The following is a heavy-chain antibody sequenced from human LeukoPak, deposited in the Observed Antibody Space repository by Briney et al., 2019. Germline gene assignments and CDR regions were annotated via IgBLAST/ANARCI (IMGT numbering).Heavy chain of an antibody. CDR3: ATDPPYYYGSSGSIGVY. CDR2: ISSSSSTI. CDR1: GFTFSSYS. V-gene: IGHV3-48*02. Sequence: GGSLRLSCAASGFTFSSYSMNWVRQAPGKGLEWVSYISSSSSTIYYADSVKSRFTISRDNAKNSLYLQMNSLRDEDTAVYYCATDPPYYYGSSGSIGVYWGQGTLVTVSS. J-gene: IGHJ4*02. D-gene: IGHD3-22*01.